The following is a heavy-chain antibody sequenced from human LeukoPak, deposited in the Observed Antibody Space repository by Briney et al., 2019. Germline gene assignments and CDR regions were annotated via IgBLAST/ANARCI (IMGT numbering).Heavy chain of an antibody. Sequence: SETLSLTCAVYGGSFSGYYWSWIRQPPGKGLEWIGEINHSGSTNYNPSLKSRVTISVDTSKNQFSLKLSSVTAADTAVHYCARGRVVTMVRGVHCFDYWGQGTLVTVSS. J-gene: IGHJ4*02. V-gene: IGHV4-34*01. CDR3: ARGRVVTMVRGVHCFDY. CDR2: INHSGST. D-gene: IGHD3-10*01. CDR1: GGSFSGYY.